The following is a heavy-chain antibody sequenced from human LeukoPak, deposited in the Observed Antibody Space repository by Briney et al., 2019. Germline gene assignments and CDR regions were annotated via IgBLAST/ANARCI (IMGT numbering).Heavy chain of an antibody. D-gene: IGHD6-19*01. V-gene: IGHV3-33*06. CDR3: AKDQHSSGWSPYPDY. J-gene: IGHJ4*02. Sequence: GGSLRLSCAASGFTFSSYGMHWVRQAPGKGLEWVAVIWYDGSNKYYADSVKGRFTISRDNSKNTLYLQMNSLRAEDTAVYYCAKDQHSSGWSPYPDYWGQGTLVTVSP. CDR1: GFTFSSYG. CDR2: IWYDGSNK.